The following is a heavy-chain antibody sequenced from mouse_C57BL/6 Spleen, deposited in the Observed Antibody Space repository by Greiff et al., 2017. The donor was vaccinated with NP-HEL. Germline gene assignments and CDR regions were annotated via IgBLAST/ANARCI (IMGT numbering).Heavy chain of an antibody. J-gene: IGHJ3*01. CDR3: ARDSLYGNYRFAY. CDR1: GYTFTDYN. D-gene: IGHD2-1*01. CDR2: INPNNGGT. Sequence: EVMLVESGPELVKPGASVKMSCKASGYTFTDYNMHWVKQSHGKSLEWIGYINPNNGGTSYNQKFKGKATLTVNKSSSTAYMELRSLTSEDSAVYYCARDSLYGNYRFAYWGQGTLVTVSA. V-gene: IGHV1-22*01.